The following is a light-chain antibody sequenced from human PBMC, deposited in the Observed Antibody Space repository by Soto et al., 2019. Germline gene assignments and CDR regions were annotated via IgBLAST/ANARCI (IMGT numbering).Light chain of an antibody. J-gene: IGKJ2*01. CDR1: QSLLHRNGYNY. CDR2: LGS. V-gene: IGKV2-28*01. CDR3: MQALQTPYT. Sequence: DIVMTQSPLSLPVTPGEPASISCRSSQSLLHRNGYNYLDWYLQKPEQSPQLLIYLGSNRASGVPDRFSGSGSGTDFTLKISRVEAEDVGVYYCMQALQTPYTFGQGTKLEIK.